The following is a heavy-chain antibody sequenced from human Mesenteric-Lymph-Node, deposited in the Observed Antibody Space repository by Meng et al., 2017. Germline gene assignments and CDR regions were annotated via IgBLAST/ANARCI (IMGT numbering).Heavy chain of an antibody. CDR3: ARDGNRAGNHDY. CDR2: IYTGGST. CDR1: GFTVSSNY. V-gene: IGHV3-53*01. J-gene: IGHJ4*02. Sequence: GESLKISCAASGFTVSSNYMSWVRQAPGKGLEWVSVIYTGGSTYYADSVKGRFTISRDNSKNTLYLQMNSLRAEDTAEYYCARDGNRAGNHDYWGQGTLVTVSS. D-gene: IGHD4-23*01.